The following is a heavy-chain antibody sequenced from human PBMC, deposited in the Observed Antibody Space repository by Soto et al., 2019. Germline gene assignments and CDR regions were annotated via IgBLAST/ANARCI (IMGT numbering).Heavy chain of an antibody. Sequence: PSETLSLTCTVSGGSISSGGYYWSWIRQHPGKGLEWIGYIYYSWSTYYNPSLKSRVTISVDTSKNQFSLKLSSVTAADTAVYYCANLSQRGDYGMDVWGQGTTVTVSS. J-gene: IGHJ6*02. CDR3: ANLSQRGDYGMDV. CDR2: IYYSWST. V-gene: IGHV4-31*03. CDR1: GGSISSGGYY. D-gene: IGHD6-25*01.